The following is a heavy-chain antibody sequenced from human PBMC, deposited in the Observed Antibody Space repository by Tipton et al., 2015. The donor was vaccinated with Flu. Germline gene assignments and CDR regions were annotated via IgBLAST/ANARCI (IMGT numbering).Heavy chain of an antibody. J-gene: IGHJ4*01. CDR3: ASKVANWGVWESCDY. CDR2: IFHSGST. Sequence: TLSLTCSVSGDSMTSSRYYWGWIRQPPGKGLEWIGSIFHSGSTYYNPSLTSRVTVSADTSKKQFSLKLTSVTAADTAVYYCASKVANWGVWESCDYWGHGTLVTVSS. CDR1: GDSMTSSRYY. D-gene: IGHD7-27*01. V-gene: IGHV4-39*07.